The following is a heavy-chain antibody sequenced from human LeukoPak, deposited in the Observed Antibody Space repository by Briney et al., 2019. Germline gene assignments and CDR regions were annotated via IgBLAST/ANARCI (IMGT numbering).Heavy chain of an antibody. CDR1: GSTFSNAW. V-gene: IGHV3-30*03. D-gene: IGHD2-15*01. J-gene: IGHJ5*02. CDR3: ARDGAPRYCSGGSCYWFVASPRYNWFDP. Sequence: GGSLRLSCAASGSTFSNAWMSWVRQAPGKGLEWVAVISYDGSNKYYADSVKGRFTISRDNSKNTLYLQMNSLRAEDTAVYYCARDGAPRYCSGGSCYWFVASPRYNWFDPWGQGTLVTVSS. CDR2: ISYDGSNK.